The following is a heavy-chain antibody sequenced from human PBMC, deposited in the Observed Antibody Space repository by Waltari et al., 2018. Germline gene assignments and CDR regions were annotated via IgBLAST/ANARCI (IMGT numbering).Heavy chain of an antibody. D-gene: IGHD3-22*01. CDR1: GFSLSDYY. Sequence: QVQLVESGGGLVKPGGSLRLSCAASGFSLSDYYMSWIRQAPGKGLEWLSCISPSRNYTYDADSVKGRFTISRDNAKNSLYLQLNSLRDEDTAVYYCARDSFYYDSSGYYYSYGMDVWGQGATVTVSS. J-gene: IGHJ6*02. CDR2: ISPSRNYT. CDR3: ARDSFYYDSSGYYYSYGMDV. V-gene: IGHV3-11*06.